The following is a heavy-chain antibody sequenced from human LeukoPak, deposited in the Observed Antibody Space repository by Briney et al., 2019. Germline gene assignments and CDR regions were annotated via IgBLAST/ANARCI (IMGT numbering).Heavy chain of an antibody. Sequence: GESLKISCKGSGDIFTTYWIGWVRQMPGKGLEWMGIIYPGDSDTRYSPPFQGHVSASTDSSSSTAYLQWRSLKTSDTAIYYCASRKKGMATAGFDYWGQGTLVTVSS. CDR3: ASRKKGMATAGFDY. D-gene: IGHD5-24*01. CDR1: GDIFTTYW. CDR2: IYPGDSDT. J-gene: IGHJ4*02. V-gene: IGHV5-51*01.